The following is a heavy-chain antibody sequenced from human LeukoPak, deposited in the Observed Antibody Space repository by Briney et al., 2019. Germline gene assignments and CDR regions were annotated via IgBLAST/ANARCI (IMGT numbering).Heavy chain of an antibody. J-gene: IGHJ5*02. CDR3: ARTPYDFWSGYSNWFDP. Sequence: PSGTLSLTCAVSGGSISSSNWWSWVRQPPGKGLEWIGEIYHSGSTNYNPSLKSRVTISVDTSKNQFSLKLSSVTAADTAVYYCARTPYDFWSGYSNWFDPWGQGTLVTVSS. D-gene: IGHD3-3*01. CDR1: GGSISSSNW. V-gene: IGHV4-4*02. CDR2: IYHSGST.